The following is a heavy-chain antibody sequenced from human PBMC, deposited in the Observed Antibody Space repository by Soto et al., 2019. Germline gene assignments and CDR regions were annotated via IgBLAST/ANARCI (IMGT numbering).Heavy chain of an antibody. CDR1: GFIFSDYA. J-gene: IGHJ1*01. Sequence: PGGSLRLSCVASGFIFSDYAKHWARQAPGKGLEWVALISPAGTNQYYADSAKGRFTISRDSSKNTLYLQMNSLRPEDTGLYYCARENSRISPRLFQHWGHGTLVTVYS. D-gene: IGHD6-6*01. CDR2: ISPAGTNQ. CDR3: ARENSRISPRLFQH. V-gene: IGHV3-30-3*01.